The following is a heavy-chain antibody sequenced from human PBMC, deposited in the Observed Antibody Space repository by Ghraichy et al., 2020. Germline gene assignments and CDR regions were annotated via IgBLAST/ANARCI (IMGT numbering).Heavy chain of an antibody. D-gene: IGHD3-10*01. CDR3: ARPRGSGSYREYYFDY. Sequence: GGSLRLSCAASGITFSSNAMNWVRQAPGKGLEWVSLVSGSGGSTYYADSVMGRFTISRDNSKNTVYLQMSSLRAEDTAIYYCARPRGSGSYREYYFDYWGQGTLVTVSS. CDR2: VSGSGGST. CDR1: GITFSSNA. V-gene: IGHV3-23*01. J-gene: IGHJ4*02.